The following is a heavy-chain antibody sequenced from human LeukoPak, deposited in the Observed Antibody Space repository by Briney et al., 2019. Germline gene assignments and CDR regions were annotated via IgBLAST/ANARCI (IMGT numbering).Heavy chain of an antibody. CDR2: IYYSGAT. CDR1: GGSIGSYY. Sequence: SETLSLTCTVSGGSIGSYYWSWIRQPPGKGLEWFGHIYYSGATNNNPSLESRVTMSVDTSQNHFSLHLSSVTAADTAVYYCARSVYGDFDAFDIWGQGTMVTVSS. CDR3: ARSVYGDFDAFDI. D-gene: IGHD4-17*01. V-gene: IGHV4-59*01. J-gene: IGHJ3*02.